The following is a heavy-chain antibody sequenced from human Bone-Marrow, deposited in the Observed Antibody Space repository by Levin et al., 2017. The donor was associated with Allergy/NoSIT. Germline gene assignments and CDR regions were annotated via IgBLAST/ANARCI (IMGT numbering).Heavy chain of an antibody. CDR2: IHSGGRK. J-gene: IGHJ4*02. V-gene: IGHV3-66*01. CDR3: AGDDVVAMNH. Sequence: GGSLRLSCAASGFTISTNYMSWVRQVPGKGLEWVSIIHSGGRKNYADSVKGRFTISRDNYNNTLYLQMNSLRGEDTAIYYCAGDDVVAMNHWGQGTLVIVSS. CDR1: GFTISTNY. D-gene: IGHD5-12*01.